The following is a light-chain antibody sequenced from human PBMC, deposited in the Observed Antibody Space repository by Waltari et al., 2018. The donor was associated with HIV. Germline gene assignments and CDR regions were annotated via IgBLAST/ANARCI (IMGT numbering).Light chain of an antibody. Sequence: DIQMTQSPSSLSASVGDRVTVTCRANHTIIRFLNWYQHKPGKAPNLLISSASNLHSGVPSRFGGSGSGTDFALTISSLQPEDFAVYYCQQTYSGPWTFGQGTKIDIK. CDR3: QQTYSGPWT. CDR1: HTIIRF. V-gene: IGKV1-39*01. J-gene: IGKJ1*01. CDR2: SAS.